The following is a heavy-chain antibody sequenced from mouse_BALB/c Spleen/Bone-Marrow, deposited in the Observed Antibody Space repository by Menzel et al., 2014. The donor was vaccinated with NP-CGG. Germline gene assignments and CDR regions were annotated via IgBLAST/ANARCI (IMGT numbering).Heavy chain of an antibody. Sequence: EVQGVESGGGLVQPGGSRKLSCAASGFTFSSFGMHWVRQAPEKGLEWVAYISSGSSTIYYGDTVMGRFTISRDNPKNTLFLQMTSLKSEDTATYYCVRSSSSSGYFDYWGKGTTLTVSS. J-gene: IGHJ2*01. D-gene: IGHD1-1*01. CDR2: ISSGSSTI. CDR3: VRSSSSSGYFDY. CDR1: GFTFSSFG. V-gene: IGHV5-17*02.